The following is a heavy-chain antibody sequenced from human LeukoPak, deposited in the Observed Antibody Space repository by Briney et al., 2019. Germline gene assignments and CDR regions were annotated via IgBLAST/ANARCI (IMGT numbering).Heavy chain of an antibody. Sequence: ASVKVSCNASGYAFTSSGICWVRQAPGQGLEWMGWIDAYNGNTDYAQRLQGRVTMTTDTSTATAYMELRSLILDDTAVYYYARAGSYYYMDVWGKGTTVTVSS. CDR3: ARAGSYYYMDV. CDR2: IDAYNGNT. V-gene: IGHV1-18*01. J-gene: IGHJ6*03. CDR1: GYAFTSSG. D-gene: IGHD1-1*01.